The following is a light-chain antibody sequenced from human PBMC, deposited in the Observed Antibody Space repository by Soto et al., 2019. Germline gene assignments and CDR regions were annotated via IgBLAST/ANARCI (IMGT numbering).Light chain of an antibody. CDR3: HQRQSWPRT. Sequence: EIFFTHSPAPLSSFPCYMFTLSCMASQYINTRLAWYQHRPGQSPRLLIYQTSLRAAGIPARFSASGSGTDFTLTISDVQPEDFALYYCHQRQSWPRTFGQGTKVDIK. CDR2: QTS. V-gene: IGKV3-11*01. CDR1: QYINTR. J-gene: IGKJ1*01.